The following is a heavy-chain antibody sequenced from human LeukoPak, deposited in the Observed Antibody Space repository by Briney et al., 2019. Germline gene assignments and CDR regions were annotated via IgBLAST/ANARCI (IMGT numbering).Heavy chain of an antibody. CDR3: ARSTAAEGPTHNWFDP. CDR1: GGSISSSYKY. CDR2: IYYSGTT. J-gene: IGHJ5*02. Sequence: SETLSLTCTVSGGSISSSYKYWGWVRQPPGRGLEWIGSIYYSGTTYYNPSLKSRVTIYVDTSKNQFSLKLTSVTAADAAVYYCARSTAAEGPTHNWFDPWGQGTRVTVSS. D-gene: IGHD6-13*01. V-gene: IGHV4-39*01.